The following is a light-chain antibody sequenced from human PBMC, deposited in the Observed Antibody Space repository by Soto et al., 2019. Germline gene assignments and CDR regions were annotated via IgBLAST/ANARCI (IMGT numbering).Light chain of an antibody. V-gene: IGLV2-14*01. J-gene: IGLJ1*01. CDR2: EVT. Sequence: QSCRGPPASGSGSPGQSITISCTGTSSDVGGYSYVSWYQQYPGKAPKLMIYEVTHRPSGVSNRFSGSKSGNTASLTISGLQAEEEANSYCSSYRSTSVYVFGTGTKFTVL. CDR1: SSDVGGYSY. CDR3: SSYRSTSVYV.